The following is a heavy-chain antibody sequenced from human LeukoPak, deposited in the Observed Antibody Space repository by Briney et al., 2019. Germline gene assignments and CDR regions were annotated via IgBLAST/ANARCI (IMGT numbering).Heavy chain of an antibody. CDR3: AREGSEGYLFDY. D-gene: IGHD1-1*01. V-gene: IGHV6-1*01. Sequence: SQTLSLTCAISGDSVLSSSVAWSWIRQSPSRGLEWLGRTYYRSKWYNDYAGFVKSRITINPDTSKNQFFLQVNSMTPEDTAVYYCAREGSEGYLFDYWGQGTLVTVSS. CDR2: TYYRSKWYN. J-gene: IGHJ4*02. CDR1: GDSVLSSSVA.